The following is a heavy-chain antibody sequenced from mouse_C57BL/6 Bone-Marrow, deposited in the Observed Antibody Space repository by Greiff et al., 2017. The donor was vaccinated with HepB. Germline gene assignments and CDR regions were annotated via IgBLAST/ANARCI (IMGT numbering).Heavy chain of an antibody. V-gene: IGHV1-81*01. Sequence: QVQLKQSGAELARPGASVKLSCKASGYTFTSYGISWVKQRTGQGLEWIGEIYPRSGNTYYNEKFKGKAKLTADKSSSTAYMELRSLTSEDSAVYFCAPLYALYAMDYWGQGTSVTVSS. CDR1: GYTFTSYG. J-gene: IGHJ4*01. D-gene: IGHD2-12*01. CDR3: APLYALYAMDY. CDR2: IYPRSGNT.